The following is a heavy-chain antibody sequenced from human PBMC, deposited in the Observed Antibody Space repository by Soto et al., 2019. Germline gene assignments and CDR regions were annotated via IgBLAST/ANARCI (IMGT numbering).Heavy chain of an antibody. CDR3: ARVVTVVKSFHYWYFDL. CDR2: IIPIFGTA. V-gene: IGHV1-69*12. CDR1: GGTFSSYA. Sequence: QVQLVQSGAEVKKPGSSVKVSCKASGGTFSSYAISWVRQAPGQGLEWMGGIIPIFGTANYAQKFQGRVTISADEFTSTAYMEESIMRSEDTAVYYWARVVTVVKSFHYWYFDLWGRGTLVTVSS. D-gene: IGHD2-15*01. J-gene: IGHJ2*01.